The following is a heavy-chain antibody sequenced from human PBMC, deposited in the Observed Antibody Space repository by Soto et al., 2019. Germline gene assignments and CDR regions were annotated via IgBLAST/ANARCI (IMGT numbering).Heavy chain of an antibody. CDR2: VYPGDSDT. CDR1: GYSFTSHW. CDR3: ARRYCSGGTCYFFDY. Sequence: GESLKISCKGSGYSFTSHWIGWVRQMPGKGLEWMGIVYPGDSDTRYSPSFQGQVTISADKSISAAYLQWSSLKASDSAMYYCARRYCSGGTCYFFDYWGQGTLVTVSS. J-gene: IGHJ4*02. V-gene: IGHV5-51*01. D-gene: IGHD2-15*01.